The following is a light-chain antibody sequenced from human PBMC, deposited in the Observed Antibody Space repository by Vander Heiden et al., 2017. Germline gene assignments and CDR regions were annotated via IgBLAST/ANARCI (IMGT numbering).Light chain of an antibody. CDR1: QSLLHSNGYNY. CDR2: LGS. Sequence: IVMTQSPPSLLASPGEPASISCRSSQSLLHSNGYNYLDWYLQKPGQSPQLLIYLGSNRASGVPDRFSGSGSGTDFTLKISRVEAEDVGVYYCMQALQTPRTFGQGTKLEIK. V-gene: IGKV2-28*01. J-gene: IGKJ2*01. CDR3: MQALQTPRT.